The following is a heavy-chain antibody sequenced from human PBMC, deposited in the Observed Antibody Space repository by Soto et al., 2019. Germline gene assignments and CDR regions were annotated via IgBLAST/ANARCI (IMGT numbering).Heavy chain of an antibody. J-gene: IGHJ4*02. CDR2: INHSGST. CDR1: GGSFSGYY. V-gene: IGHV4-34*01. Sequence: SETLSLTCAVYGGSFSGYYWSWIRQPPGKGLEWIGEINHSGSTNYNPSLKSRVTISVDTSKNQFSLKLSSVTAADTAVYYCARGISSRSLYYDFWSGYYDYWGQGTLVTVSS. D-gene: IGHD3-3*01. CDR3: ARGISSRSLYYDFWSGYYDY.